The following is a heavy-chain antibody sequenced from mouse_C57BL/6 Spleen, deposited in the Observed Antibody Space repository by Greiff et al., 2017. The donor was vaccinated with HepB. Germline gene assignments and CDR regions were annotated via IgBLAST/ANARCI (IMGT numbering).Heavy chain of an antibody. CDR3: ASTAQATYYFDY. CDR1: GYTFTSYW. V-gene: IGHV1-52*01. Sequence: QVQLQQPGAELVRPGSSVKLSCKASGYTFTSYWMHWVKQRPIQGLEWIGNIDPSDSETHYNQKFKDKATLTVDKSSSTAYMQLSSLTSEDSAVYYCASTAQATYYFDYWGQGTTLTVSS. J-gene: IGHJ2*01. D-gene: IGHD3-2*02. CDR2: IDPSDSET.